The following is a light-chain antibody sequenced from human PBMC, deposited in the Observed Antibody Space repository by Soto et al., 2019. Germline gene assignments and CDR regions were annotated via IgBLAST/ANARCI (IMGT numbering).Light chain of an antibody. Sequence: ETVMTQSPATLSSFPGDRVTLSCRASQYINTRLAWHQHRPGQAPRLLIYQTSLRAAGIPARFSASGSGTDFTLTISDVQPEDFALYYCHQRQSWPRTFGQGTKVDIK. V-gene: IGKV3D-15*03. J-gene: IGKJ1*01. CDR1: QYINTR. CDR3: HQRQSWPRT. CDR2: QTS.